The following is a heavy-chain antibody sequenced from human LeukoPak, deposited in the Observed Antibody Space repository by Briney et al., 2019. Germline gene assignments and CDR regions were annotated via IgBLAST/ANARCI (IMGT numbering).Heavy chain of an antibody. D-gene: IGHD6-19*01. J-gene: IGHJ6*03. Sequence: GESLKISCQGSGYSFTNFWIGWVRQMPGRGLEWVSAISGSGGSTYYADSVKGRFTISRDNSKNTLYLQMNSLRAEDTAVYYCAKDGGRSGWYRDYYYYYYMDVWGKGTTVTVSS. CDR1: GYSFTNFW. V-gene: IGHV3-23*01. CDR2: ISGSGGST. CDR3: AKDGGRSGWYRDYYYYYYMDV.